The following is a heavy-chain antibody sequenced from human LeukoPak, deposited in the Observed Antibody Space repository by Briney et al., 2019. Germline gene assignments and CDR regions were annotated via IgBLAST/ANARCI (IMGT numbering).Heavy chain of an antibody. Sequence: GGSLRLSCAASGFTFSSYGMHWVRQAPGKGLEWVAVISYDGSNKYYADSVKGRFTVSRDNSKNTLYLQMNSLRAEDTAVYYCAKLTKYRPRAANFDYWGQGTLVTVSS. D-gene: IGHD2-8*01. CDR3: AKLTKYRPRAANFDY. J-gene: IGHJ4*02. CDR1: GFTFSSYG. V-gene: IGHV3-30*18. CDR2: ISYDGSNK.